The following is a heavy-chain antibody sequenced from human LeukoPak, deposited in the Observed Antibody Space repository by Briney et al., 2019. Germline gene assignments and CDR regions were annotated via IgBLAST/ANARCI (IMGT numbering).Heavy chain of an antibody. D-gene: IGHD3-10*01. J-gene: IGHJ4*02. Sequence: PGGSLRLSCAASGFTFSTYAMSWVRQAPGKGLEWVSAISGSTGRTYYADSVKGRFTISRDNSKNTLYLQMNSLRAEDTAVYYCAAFRGVIINYFDYWGQGTLVTVSS. V-gene: IGHV3-23*01. CDR1: GFTFSTYA. CDR3: AAFRGVIINYFDY. CDR2: ISGSTGRT.